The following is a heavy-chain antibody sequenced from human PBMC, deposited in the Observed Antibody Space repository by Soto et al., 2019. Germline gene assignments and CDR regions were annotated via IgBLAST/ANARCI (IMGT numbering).Heavy chain of an antibody. CDR2: IHYSGST. CDR1: GGSVSIGNYY. J-gene: IGHJ6*01. D-gene: IGHD3-10*01. V-gene: IGHV4-61*01. CDR3: ASYTSGRSGPALDV. Sequence: ASETLGLSCTVSGGSVSIGNYYWTWIRQPPGKGPEWVGYIHYSGSTNHNPSLKSRVTMSVDTAKNQFSLELTSVTAADTAVYYCASYTSGRSGPALDVWRQGTTVTVSS.